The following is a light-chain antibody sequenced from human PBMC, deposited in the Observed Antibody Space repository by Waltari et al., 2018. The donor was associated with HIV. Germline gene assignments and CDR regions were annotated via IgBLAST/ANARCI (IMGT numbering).Light chain of an antibody. J-gene: IGLJ2*01. CDR2: ANS. Sequence: QSVLTQPPSVSGAPGQRVTISCTGSSSNIGAGYDVHWYQQLPGTAPKLLIYANSNRPSGVPDRFSGSTSGTSASLAITGLQAEDEADYYCQSYDSSLSVVVFGGGTKLTVL. CDR1: SSNIGAGYD. CDR3: QSYDSSLSVVV. V-gene: IGLV1-40*01.